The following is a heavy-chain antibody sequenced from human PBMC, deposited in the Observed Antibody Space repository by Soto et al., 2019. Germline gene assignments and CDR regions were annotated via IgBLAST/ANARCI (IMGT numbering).Heavy chain of an antibody. CDR3: AKSLVVITSPFSNY. CDR1: GFTFGDYA. CDR2: IRSKAYGGTT. D-gene: IGHD3-22*01. Sequence: EVQLVESGGGLVQPGRSLRLSCTASGFTFGDYAMSWVRQAPGKGLEWVGFIRSKAYGGTTEYAASVKGRFTISRDDSKNTLYLQMNSLRAEDTAVYYCAKSLVVITSPFSNYWGQGTLVTVSS. V-gene: IGHV3-49*04. J-gene: IGHJ4*02.